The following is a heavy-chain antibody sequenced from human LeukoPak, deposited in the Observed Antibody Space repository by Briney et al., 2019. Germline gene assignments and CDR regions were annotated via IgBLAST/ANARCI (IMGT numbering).Heavy chain of an antibody. J-gene: IGHJ5*02. V-gene: IGHV1-3*01. CDR2: INAGNGNT. CDR3: ARARLVWSGYYSCFDP. D-gene: IGHD3-3*01. CDR1: GYTFTSYA. Sequence: GASVKVSCTASGYTFTSYAMHWVRQAPGQRLEWMGWINAGNGNTKYSQKFQGRVTITRDTSASTAYMELSSLRSEDTAVYYCARARLVWSGYYSCFDPWCQGTLVTVSS.